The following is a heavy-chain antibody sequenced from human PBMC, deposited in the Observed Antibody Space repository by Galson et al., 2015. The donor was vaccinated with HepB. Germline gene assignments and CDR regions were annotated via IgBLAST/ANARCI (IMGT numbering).Heavy chain of an antibody. V-gene: IGHV3-48*03. J-gene: IGHJ2*01. CDR2: ISSSGSTI. Sequence: SLRLSCAASGFTFSSYEMNWVRQAPGKGLEWVSYISSSGSTIYYADSVKGRFTISRDNAKNSLYLQMNSLRAEDTAVYYCAGVGATPDWYFDLWGRGTLVTVSS. D-gene: IGHD1-26*01. CDR1: GFTFSSYE. CDR3: AGVGATPDWYFDL.